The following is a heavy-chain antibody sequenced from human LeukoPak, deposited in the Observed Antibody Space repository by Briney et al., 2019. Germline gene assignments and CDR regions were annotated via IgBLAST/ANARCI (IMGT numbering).Heavy chain of an antibody. Sequence: SETLSLTCTVSGGSISSYYWSWIRQPPGKGLEWIGYIYYSGSTNYNPSLKSRVTISVDTSKNQFSLKLSSVTAADTAVYYCARHGAVVPAATDYWGQGTLVTVSS. D-gene: IGHD2-2*01. CDR2: IYYSGST. J-gene: IGHJ4*02. CDR1: GGSISSYY. V-gene: IGHV4-59*08. CDR3: ARHGAVVPAATDY.